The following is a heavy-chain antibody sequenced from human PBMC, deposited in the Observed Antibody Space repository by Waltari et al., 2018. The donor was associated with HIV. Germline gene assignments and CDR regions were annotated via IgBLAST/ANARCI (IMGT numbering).Heavy chain of an antibody. V-gene: IGHV1-2*02. D-gene: IGHD3-22*01. J-gene: IGHJ5*02. Sequence: QVQLVQSGAEVKKPGASAKVSCNASGYTFTGHYMHCVRQAPGQGLEWMGWINPNSGGTNYAQKFQGRVTMTRDTSISTAYMELSRLRSDDTAVYYCARDTPDAYYYDTSGYWSWGQGTLVTVSS. CDR2: INPNSGGT. CDR1: GYTFTGHY. CDR3: ARDTPDAYYYDTSGYWS.